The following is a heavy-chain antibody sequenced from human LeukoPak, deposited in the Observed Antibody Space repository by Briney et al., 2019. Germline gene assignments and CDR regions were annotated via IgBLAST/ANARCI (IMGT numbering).Heavy chain of an antibody. CDR1: GFTFRSYA. CDR3: AKGTDTTGRQNFDI. Sequence: GGSLRLSCEASGFTFRSYAMHWVRQAPGKGLEWVSRITSSGDGTFYTDSLSGRFTISRDNAKKVVFLQMKSLRRGDSALYFCAKGTDTTGRQNFDIWGQGTLVTVSS. D-gene: IGHD1-1*01. V-gene: IGHV3-23*01. J-gene: IGHJ4*02. CDR2: ITSSGDGT.